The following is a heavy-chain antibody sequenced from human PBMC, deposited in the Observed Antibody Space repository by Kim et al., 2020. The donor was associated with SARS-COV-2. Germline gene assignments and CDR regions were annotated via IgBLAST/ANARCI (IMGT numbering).Heavy chain of an antibody. V-gene: IGHV4-34*01. CDR1: GGSFSGYY. CDR2: INHSGST. Sequence: SETLSLTCAVYGGSFSGYYWSWIRQPPGKGLEWIGEINHSGSTNYNPSLKSRVIISVDTSKNQFYLKLSSVTAADTAVYYCARGSPYSSSWYGYWGQGTLVTVSS. J-gene: IGHJ4*02. D-gene: IGHD6-13*01. CDR3: ARGSPYSSSWYGY.